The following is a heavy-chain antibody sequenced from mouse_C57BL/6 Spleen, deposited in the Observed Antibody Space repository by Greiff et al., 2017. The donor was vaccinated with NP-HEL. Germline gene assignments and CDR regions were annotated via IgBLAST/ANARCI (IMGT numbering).Heavy chain of an antibody. CDR1: GYTFTSYG. V-gene: IGHV1-81*01. D-gene: IGHD2-4*01. J-gene: IGHJ3*01. CDR2: IYPRSGNT. CDR3: ARSEYDYARRRNAY. Sequence: QVQLQQSGAELARPGASVKLSCKASGYTFTSYGISWVKQRTGQGLEWIGEIYPRSGNTYYNEKFKGKATLTADKSSSTAYMELRSLTSEDTAVYFCARSEYDYARRRNAYWGQGTLVTVSA.